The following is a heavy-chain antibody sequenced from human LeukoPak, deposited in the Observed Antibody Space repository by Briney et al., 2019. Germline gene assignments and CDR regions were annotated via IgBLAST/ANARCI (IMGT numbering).Heavy chain of an antibody. Sequence: GSLILSRPASGFPFSSSAMSWVRQAPANGLEAGSVIRGSGGSTYFVDSVKDRFTISRGNPLETLYLPKIHLCDDHRPVYSCAKDPTLFNDDAKTMGYWGQGTLVSVSS. CDR2: IRGSGGST. J-gene: IGHJ4*02. CDR3: AKDPTLFNDDAKTMGY. D-gene: IGHD4/OR15-4a*01. V-gene: IGHV3-23*01. CDR1: GFPFSSSA.